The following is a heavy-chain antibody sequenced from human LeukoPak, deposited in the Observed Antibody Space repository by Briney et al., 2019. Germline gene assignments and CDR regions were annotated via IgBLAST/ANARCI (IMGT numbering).Heavy chain of an antibody. D-gene: IGHD3-10*01. CDR3: ARDIITMVRGAGNPRPFRY. V-gene: IGHV3-74*01. CDR2: INTDGSST. CDR1: GFTFSSYW. Sequence: GGSLRLSCAASGFTFSSYWMHWVRQAPGKGLVWVSRINTDGSSTSYADSVKGRFTISRDNAKNTLYLQMNSLRAEDTAVYYCARDIITMVRGAGNPRPFRYWGQGTLVTVSS. J-gene: IGHJ4*02.